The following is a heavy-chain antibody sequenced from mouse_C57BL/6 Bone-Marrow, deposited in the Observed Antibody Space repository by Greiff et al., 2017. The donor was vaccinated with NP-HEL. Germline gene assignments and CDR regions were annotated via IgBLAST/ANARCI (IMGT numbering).Heavy chain of an antibody. Sequence: VQLQQPGAELVKPGASVKLSCKASGYTFTTYWMQWVKQRPGQGLEWIGEIDPSDSDTNYNQKFKGKATLTVDKSSSTANMQLSSLTSEDSAVYYCARSAYYGSSYQFAYWGQGTLVTVSA. CDR1: GYTFTTYW. CDR2: IDPSDSDT. CDR3: ARSAYYGSSYQFAY. J-gene: IGHJ3*01. V-gene: IGHV1-50*01. D-gene: IGHD1-1*01.